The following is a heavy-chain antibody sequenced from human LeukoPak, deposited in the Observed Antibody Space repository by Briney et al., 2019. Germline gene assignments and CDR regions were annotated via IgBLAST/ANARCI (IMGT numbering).Heavy chain of an antibody. CDR1: GGSISSSYW. J-gene: IGHJ4*02. CDR3: ARGIPGYFNTSGYYYDY. Sequence: SETLSLTCTVSGGSISSSYWWSWVRQPPGKGLEWIGEFFHSGSTNYNPSLKSRVTISVDKSRNQFSLRLSSVTAADTAVYYCARGIPGYFNTSGYYYDYWGQGTLVTVSS. V-gene: IGHV4-4*02. D-gene: IGHD3-22*01. CDR2: FFHSGST.